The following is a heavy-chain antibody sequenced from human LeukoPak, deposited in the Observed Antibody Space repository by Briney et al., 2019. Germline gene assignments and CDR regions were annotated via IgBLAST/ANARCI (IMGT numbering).Heavy chain of an antibody. J-gene: IGHJ3*02. CDR3: ARGYSSSVERGGGSAFDI. V-gene: IGHV4-30-2*01. CDR1: GGSISSGVYY. Sequence: PSQTLSLTCTVSGGSISSGVYYWSWIRQPPGKGLEWIGYIYHGGSTYYNPSLKSRVTISVDRSKNQFSLKLSSVTAADTAVYYCARGYSSSVERGGGSAFDIWGQGTMVTVSS. CDR2: IYHGGST. D-gene: IGHD6-6*01.